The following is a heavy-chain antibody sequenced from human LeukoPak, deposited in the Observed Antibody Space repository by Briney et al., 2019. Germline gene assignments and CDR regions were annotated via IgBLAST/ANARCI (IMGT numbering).Heavy chain of an antibody. J-gene: IGHJ4*02. V-gene: IGHV3-23*01. CDR2: ISESGNT. CDR3: AKAPVTTCSGAYCYPFDY. D-gene: IGHD2-15*01. Sequence: GGSLRLSCAASGFSFNSYAMSWVRQAPGRGLKWVSTISESGNTYYADSVKGRFTISRDSSKNTLYLQMNSLRAGDAAVYYCAKAPVTTCSGAYCYPFDYWSQGTLVTVSS. CDR1: GFSFNSYA.